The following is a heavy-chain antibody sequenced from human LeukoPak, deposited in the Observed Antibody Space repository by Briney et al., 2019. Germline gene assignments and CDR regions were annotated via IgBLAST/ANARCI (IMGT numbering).Heavy chain of an antibody. CDR2: INHSGST. CDR1: GGSFSGYY. J-gene: IGHJ4*02. V-gene: IGHV4-34*01. Sequence: SETLSLTCAVYGGSFSGYYWSWIRQPPGKGLEWIGEINHSGSTNYNPSLKSRVTISVDTSKNQFSLKLSSVTAADTAVYYCARGDLFHDYWGQGTLVTVSS. CDR3: ARGDLFHDY.